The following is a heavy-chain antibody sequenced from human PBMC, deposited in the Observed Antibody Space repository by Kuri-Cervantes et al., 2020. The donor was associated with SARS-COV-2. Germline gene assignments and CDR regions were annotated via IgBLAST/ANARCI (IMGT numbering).Heavy chain of an antibody. Sequence: GESLKISCAASGFTFSNSWMSWVRQAPGKGLEWVANIKYDGSEKYYVDSVKGRFIISRDNAKNSVYLQMNSLRDADMAVYYCTRGGYTSALSRQNWFDPWGQGTLVTVSS. V-gene: IGHV3-7*03. CDR3: TRGGYTSALSRQNWFDP. CDR2: IKYDGSEK. J-gene: IGHJ5*02. CDR1: GFTFSNSW. D-gene: IGHD6-19*01.